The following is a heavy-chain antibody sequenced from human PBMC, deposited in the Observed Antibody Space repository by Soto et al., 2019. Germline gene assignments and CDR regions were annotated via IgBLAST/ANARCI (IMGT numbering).Heavy chain of an antibody. V-gene: IGHV1-8*01. CDR2: MNPNSGNT. D-gene: IGHD3-3*01. Sequence: QEQLVQSGAEVKKPGASVKVSCKASGFTFTTYDFNWVRQANGQGLEWMGWMNPNSGNTGYAQKFQGRVTMTRNTSISTGYMELSSLTSDDTAVYYCAGKYDFWTLWGQGPLVTVSS. CDR1: GFTFTTYD. CDR3: AGKYDFWTL. J-gene: IGHJ4*02.